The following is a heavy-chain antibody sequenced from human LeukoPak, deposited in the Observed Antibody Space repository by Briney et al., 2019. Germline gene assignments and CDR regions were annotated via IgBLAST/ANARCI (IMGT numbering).Heavy chain of an antibody. D-gene: IGHD2-8*01. CDR2: INPSGGST. CDR1: GYTFTSYY. V-gene: IGHV1-46*01. J-gene: IGHJ5*02. Sequence: ASVKVSCKASGYTFTSYYMHWVRQAPGQGLEWMGIINPSGGSTSYAQKFQSRVTMTRDTSTSTVYMELSSLRSEDTAVYYCARDSNEWNWFDPWGQGTLVTVSS. CDR3: ARDSNEWNWFDP.